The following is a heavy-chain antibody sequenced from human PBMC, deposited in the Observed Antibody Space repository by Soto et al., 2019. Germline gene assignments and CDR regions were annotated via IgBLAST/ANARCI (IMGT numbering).Heavy chain of an antibody. CDR2: INHSGST. CDR1: GGSFSGYY. Sequence: QVQLQQWGAGLLKPSETLSLTCAVYGGSFSGYYWSWIRQPPGKGLEWIGEINHSGSTNYNPSLKSRVTISVDTSKNQFSLKLSSVTAADTAVYYCARGITESGRIAAAGYYFDYWGQGTLVTASS. CDR3: ARGITESGRIAAAGYYFDY. J-gene: IGHJ4*02. D-gene: IGHD6-13*01. V-gene: IGHV4-34*01.